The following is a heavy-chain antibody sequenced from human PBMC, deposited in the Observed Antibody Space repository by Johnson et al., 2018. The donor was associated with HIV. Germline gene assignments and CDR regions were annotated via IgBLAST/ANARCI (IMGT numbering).Heavy chain of an antibody. D-gene: IGHD1-26*01. Sequence: QVQLVESGGGVVQPGRSLRLSCAASGLIFNTYGMHWVRQAPGKGLEWVAVISYDGSKKYYADSVKGRFTISRDNSKNTLYLQMNSLRPEDTAVYYCAKDDRELDAFDIWGQGTMVTVSS. CDR2: ISYDGSKK. CDR3: AKDDRELDAFDI. V-gene: IGHV3-30-3*01. CDR1: GLIFNTYG. J-gene: IGHJ3*02.